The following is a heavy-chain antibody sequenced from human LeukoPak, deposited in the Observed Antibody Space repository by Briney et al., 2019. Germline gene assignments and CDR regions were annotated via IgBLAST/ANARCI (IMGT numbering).Heavy chain of an antibody. V-gene: IGHV4-38-2*01. D-gene: IGHD3-10*01. CDR3: ARAGWIITSGIDY. J-gene: IGHJ4*02. CDR1: GSSIIRGYY. Sequence: SATLSLTSGVSGSSIIRGYYWAWIRQPPGKGLEWIGTIYHTGSTYYTPSLGSRVTISVDTSKNEFSLNLNSVTAADTAVYYCARAGWIITSGIDYWGQGALVTVSS. CDR2: IYHTGST.